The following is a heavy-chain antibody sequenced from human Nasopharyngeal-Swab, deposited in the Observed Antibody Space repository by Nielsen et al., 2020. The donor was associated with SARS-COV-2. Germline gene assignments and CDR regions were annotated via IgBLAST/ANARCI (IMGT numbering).Heavy chain of an antibody. CDR3: ARDRSPYGSGSYLWFDP. Sequence: WVRQAPGQGLEWMGWISAYSGNTNYVQKLQGRVTMTTDTSTSTAYMELRSLRSGDTAVYYCARDRSPYGSGSYLWFDPWGQGTLVTVSS. J-gene: IGHJ5*02. D-gene: IGHD3-10*01. CDR2: ISAYSGNT. V-gene: IGHV1-18*01.